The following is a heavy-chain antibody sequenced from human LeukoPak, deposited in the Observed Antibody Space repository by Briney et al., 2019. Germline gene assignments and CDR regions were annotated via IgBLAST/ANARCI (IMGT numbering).Heavy chain of an antibody. J-gene: IGHJ4*01. CDR1: SGSFSSSSYF. V-gene: IGHV4-39*01. D-gene: IGHD3-10*01. CDR2: INYSGTT. CDR3: ARLRGGVQLWGD. Sequence: PSETLSLTCSVSSGSFSSSSYFCGWIRQSPGMGLEWIATINYSGTTYYNPSLKSRVTTSVDTSRNQFSLKLTSMTAADTAVYYCARLRGGVQLWGDWGQGALVTVSS.